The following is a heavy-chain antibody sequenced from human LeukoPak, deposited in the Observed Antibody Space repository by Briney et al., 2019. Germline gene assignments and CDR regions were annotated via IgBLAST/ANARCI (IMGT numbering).Heavy chain of an antibody. D-gene: IGHD3-10*01. CDR3: AKDVLRFEEN. CDR2: ISGSGGST. Sequence: GGSLRLFCAASGFTLSSYGMRWVRQAPGKGMEWVSGISGSGGSTYSADSVKGRFTISRDNSKNTLYLQMNSLRAEDTAVYYCAKDVLRFEENWGQGTLVTVSS. J-gene: IGHJ4*01. CDR1: GFTLSSYG. V-gene: IGHV3-23*01.